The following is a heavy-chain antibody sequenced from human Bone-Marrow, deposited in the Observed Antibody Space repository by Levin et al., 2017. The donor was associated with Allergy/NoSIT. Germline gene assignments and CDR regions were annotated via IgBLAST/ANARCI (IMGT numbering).Heavy chain of an antibody. V-gene: IGHV3-15*07. CDR2: IKSNADGGTT. Sequence: GGSLRLSCTASGLTFKNAKMNWVRRAPGKGLEWVGRIKSNADGGTTDYAVAVRGRFTISRDDSKDTVYLQMNNLKTEDSALYYCSTDRDWGRGTLVSVSS. CDR1: GLTFKNAK. CDR3: STDRD. J-gene: IGHJ4*02.